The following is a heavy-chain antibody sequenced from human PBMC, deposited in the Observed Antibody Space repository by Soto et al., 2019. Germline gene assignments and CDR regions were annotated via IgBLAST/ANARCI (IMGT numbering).Heavy chain of an antibody. V-gene: IGHV4-31*03. CDR1: GDSISRSGYY. CDR3: ARQVNYYDSSGSTHHPVFDY. D-gene: IGHD3-22*01. CDR2: IYYSGST. Sequence: SETLSLTCTVSGDSISRSGYYWSWIRQPPGKGLEWIGYIYYSGSTYYNSSLKSRVTISSDTSKNQFSLKASDTAMYYCARQVNYYDSSGSTHHPVFDYWGQGTLVTVSS. J-gene: IGHJ4*02.